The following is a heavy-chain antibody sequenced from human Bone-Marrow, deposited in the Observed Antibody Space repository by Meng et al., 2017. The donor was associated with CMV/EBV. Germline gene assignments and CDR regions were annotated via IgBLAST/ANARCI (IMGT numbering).Heavy chain of an antibody. CDR1: GYTFTSYY. CDR2: INPSGGST. D-gene: IGHD3-10*01. CDR3: ASRVRGVLYYYGMDV. V-gene: IGHV1-46*01. Sequence: ASVKVSCKASGYTFTSYYMHWVRQAPGQGLEWMGIINPSGGSTSYAQKFQGRVTMTRDTSTSTVYMELSSLRSEDTAVYYCASRVRGVLYYYGMDVWGQGTTVTVSS. J-gene: IGHJ6*02.